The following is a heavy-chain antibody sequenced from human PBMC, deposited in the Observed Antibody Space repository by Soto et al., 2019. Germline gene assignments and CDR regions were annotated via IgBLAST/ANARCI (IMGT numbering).Heavy chain of an antibody. J-gene: IGHJ6*02. CDR2: IVVGSGNT. CDR1: GFTFTSSA. CDR3: AADYSFSDYYYDVTYV. Sequence: GASVKVSCKASGFTFTSSAVQWVRQARRQRLEWIGWIVVGSGNTNYAQKFQERVNITRDMSTSTAYMELSSLRSEDTAVYYCAADYSFSDYYYDVTYVWGQGSKVTVSS. V-gene: IGHV1-58*01. D-gene: IGHD2-15*01.